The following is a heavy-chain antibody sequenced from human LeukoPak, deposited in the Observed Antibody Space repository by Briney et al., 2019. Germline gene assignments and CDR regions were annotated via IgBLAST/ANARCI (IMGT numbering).Heavy chain of an antibody. V-gene: IGHV3-30*18. CDR2: ISYDGSNK. CDR3: AKDRYYDSSGYYYVFDY. D-gene: IGHD3-22*01. Sequence: GRSLRPSCAASGFTFSSYGMHWVRQAPGKGLEWVAVISYDGSNKYYADSVKGRFTISSDNSKNTLYLQMNSLRAEDTAVYYCAKDRYYDSSGYYYVFDYWGQGTLVTVSS. CDR1: GFTFSSYG. J-gene: IGHJ4*02.